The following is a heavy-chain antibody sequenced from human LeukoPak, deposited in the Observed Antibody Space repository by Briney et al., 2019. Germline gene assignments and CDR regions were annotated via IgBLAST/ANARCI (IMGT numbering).Heavy chain of an antibody. Sequence: SETLSLTCTVSGGSINGYYWSWIRQPPGKGLEWIGYIYYSGSTNYNPSLKGRVTISVDTSKNQFSLKLSSVTAADTAVYYCARGGMATTHWGQGTLVTVSS. CDR3: ARGGMATTH. CDR2: IYYSGST. V-gene: IGHV4-59*01. J-gene: IGHJ4*02. CDR1: GGSINGYY. D-gene: IGHD5-24*01.